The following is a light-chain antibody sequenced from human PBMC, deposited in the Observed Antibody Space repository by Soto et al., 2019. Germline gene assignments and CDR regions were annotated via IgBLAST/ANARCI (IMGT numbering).Light chain of an antibody. CDR1: SSDVGSYNL. CDR3: CSYAGSSTSHVV. CDR2: EGG. Sequence: QSVLTQPASVSGSPGQSITISCTGTSSDVGSYNLVSWYQQHPGKAPKLMIYEGGKRPSGVSNRFSGSKSGNTASQTISGLQAEDEADYYCCSYAGSSTSHVVFGGGTKVTVL. V-gene: IGLV2-23*01. J-gene: IGLJ2*01.